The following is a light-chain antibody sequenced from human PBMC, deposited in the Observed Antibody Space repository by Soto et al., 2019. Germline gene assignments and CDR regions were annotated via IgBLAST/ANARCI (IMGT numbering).Light chain of an antibody. CDR2: EVS. V-gene: IGLV2-14*01. J-gene: IGLJ2*01. CDR1: SIDVGGYNY. CDR3: SSYTSSSSVV. Sequence: QSALTQPASVSGSPGQSITISCTGTSIDVGGYNYVSWYQQHPGKAPKLMIYEVSNRPSGISNRFSDSKSGNTASLNISGLQAEDEADYYGSSYTSSSSVVFGGGTKLTVL.